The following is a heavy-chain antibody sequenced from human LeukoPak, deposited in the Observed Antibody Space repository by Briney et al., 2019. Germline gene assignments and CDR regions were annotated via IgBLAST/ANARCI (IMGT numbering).Heavy chain of an antibody. Sequence: PGGSLRLSCAASGFTFSSYWMSWVRQAPGKGLEWVANIKQDGNERNYVDSVKGRFTISRDNSKNTVYLQMHSLKTEDTAVYYCARDLIAPAGSDAFDLWGQGTMVTVSS. CDR2: IKQDGNER. CDR1: GFTFSSYW. J-gene: IGHJ3*01. CDR3: ARDLIAPAGSDAFDL. D-gene: IGHD6-13*01. V-gene: IGHV3-7*01.